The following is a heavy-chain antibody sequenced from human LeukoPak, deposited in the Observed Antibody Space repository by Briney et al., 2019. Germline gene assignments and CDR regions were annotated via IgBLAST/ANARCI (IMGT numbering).Heavy chain of an antibody. J-gene: IGHJ5*02. CDR3: ARARVIAAAGTANWFDP. Sequence: SETLSLTCTVSGGSISSYYWSWIRQPSGKGLEWIGYIYHSGSTYYNPSLKSRVTISVDRSKNQFSLKLSSVTAADTAVYYCARARVIAAAGTANWFDPWGQGTLVTVSS. V-gene: IGHV4-59*12. D-gene: IGHD6-13*01. CDR2: IYHSGST. CDR1: GGSISSYY.